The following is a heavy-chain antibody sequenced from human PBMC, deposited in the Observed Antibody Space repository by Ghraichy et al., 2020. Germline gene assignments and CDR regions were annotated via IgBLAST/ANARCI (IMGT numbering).Heavy chain of an antibody. J-gene: IGHJ6*02. D-gene: IGHD3-3*01. CDR2: ISGSGGST. CDR1: GFTFSSYA. V-gene: IGHV3-23*01. Sequence: GGSLRLSCAASGFTFSSYAMSWVRQAPGKGLEWVSAISGSGGSTYYADSVKGRFTISRDNSKNTLYLQMNSLRAEDTAVYYCAKVPNPAIFPYYYGMDVWGQGTTVTVSS. CDR3: AKVPNPAIFPYYYGMDV.